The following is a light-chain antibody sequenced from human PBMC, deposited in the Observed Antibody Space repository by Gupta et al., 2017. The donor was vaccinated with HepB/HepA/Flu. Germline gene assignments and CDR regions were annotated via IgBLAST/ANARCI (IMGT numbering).Light chain of an antibody. V-gene: IGLV1-40*01. CDR1: SSNIGAGYD. CDR3: QAYDSSLIL. J-gene: IGLJ2*01. CDR2: GNS. Sequence: QSVLTQPPSVSGAPGQRVTISCPGSSSNIGAGYDVHWYQQLPGTAPILLIYGNSNRPSAAPDRFSGSKSATSASLAITERQAEDEDDYYSQAYDSSLILFGGGTKLTVL.